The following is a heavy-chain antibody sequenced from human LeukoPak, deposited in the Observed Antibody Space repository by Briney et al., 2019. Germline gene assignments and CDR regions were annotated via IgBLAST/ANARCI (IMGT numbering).Heavy chain of an antibody. CDR2: ISPYNGDT. V-gene: IGHV1-18*01. CDR1: GYIVMNHG. D-gene: IGHD2/OR15-2a*01. CDR3: VRTEDDLASATFPFVL. J-gene: IGHJ4*02. Sequence: ASVKVSCNTSGYIVMNHGFTRVRQAPGHGLEWMGCISPYNGDTRYAQQLRDRVTMTTDTSTSTDYLELRSMRSDDTAVYYCVRTEDDLASATFPFVLWGQGTLVIVSS.